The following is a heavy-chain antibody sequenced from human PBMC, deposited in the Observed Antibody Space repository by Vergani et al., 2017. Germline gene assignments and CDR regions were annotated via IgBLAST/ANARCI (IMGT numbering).Heavy chain of an antibody. J-gene: IGHJ6*03. CDR3: ACASLRAFVGYYYYMDV. V-gene: IGHV4-30-2*01. D-gene: IGHD3-3*02. CDR2: IFPSGNS. CDR1: GDSITNGGFS. Sequence: QLQLQESGSGLVKPSQTLSLTCAVSGDSITNGGFSWNWIRQPPGKGPEWIGYIFPSGNSDYNPSLKNRVSISLDKSKNQFSLCVNSVTAADTAVYFCACASLRAFVGYYYYMDVWGKGKTVVVSS.